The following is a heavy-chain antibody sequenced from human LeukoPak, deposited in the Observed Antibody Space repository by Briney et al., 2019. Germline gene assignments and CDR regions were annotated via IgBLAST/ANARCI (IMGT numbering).Heavy chain of an antibody. J-gene: IGHJ4*02. D-gene: IGHD2-15*01. CDR3: ARPGQSSWWVYFNY. CDR1: GGSLGTFY. V-gene: IGHV4-4*07. Sequence: SETLSLTCSVSGGSLGTFYLNWIRQSADKGLEYLSGIHPTGGTNYPPSLKSRFTMSIDTAMNQFSMTLQILTAADTAVYYCARPGQSSWWVYFNYWGQGTLVTVSS. CDR2: IHPTGGT.